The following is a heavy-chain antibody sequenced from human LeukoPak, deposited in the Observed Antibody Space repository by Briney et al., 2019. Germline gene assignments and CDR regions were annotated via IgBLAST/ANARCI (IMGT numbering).Heavy chain of an antibody. Sequence: SSVNLSFNSSVGTFTSYAISWVRLAHGQGLELMGGIIPIFGTANYAQKFQGRVTITTDESTSTAYMELSSLRSEDTAVYYCARGVTIFGSASFDYWGQGTLVTVSS. J-gene: IGHJ4*02. CDR1: VGTFTSYA. CDR3: ARGVTIFGSASFDY. D-gene: IGHD3-3*01. CDR2: IIPIFGTA. V-gene: IGHV1-69*05.